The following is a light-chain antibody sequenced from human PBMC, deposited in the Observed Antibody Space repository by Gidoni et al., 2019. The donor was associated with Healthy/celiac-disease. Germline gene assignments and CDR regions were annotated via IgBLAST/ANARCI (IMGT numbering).Light chain of an antibody. CDR2: LGS. CDR1: QSLLHGNGYNY. V-gene: IGKV2-28*01. J-gene: IGKJ4*01. CDR3: MQALQTPFT. Sequence: DIVMTQSPLSQPVTPGEPASIPCRSSQSLLHGNGYNYLDWYLQKPGQSPQLLIYLGSNRASGVPDRFSGSGSGTDFTLKVSRVEAEDVGTYYCMQALQTPFTFGGGTKVEIK.